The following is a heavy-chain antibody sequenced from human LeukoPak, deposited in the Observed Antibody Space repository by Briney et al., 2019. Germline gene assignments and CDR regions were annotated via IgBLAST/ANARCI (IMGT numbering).Heavy chain of an antibody. J-gene: IGHJ4*02. CDR1: GFTFSSYW. Sequence: GSLRLSCAASGFTFSSYWMSWVRQPPGKGLEWIGEINHSGSTNYNPSLKSRVTISVETSKNQFSLKLSSVTAADTAVYYCASRNPPVVLAYFDYWGQGTLVTVSS. D-gene: IGHD4/OR15-4a*01. CDR2: INHSGST. V-gene: IGHV4-34*01. CDR3: ASRNPPVVLAYFDY.